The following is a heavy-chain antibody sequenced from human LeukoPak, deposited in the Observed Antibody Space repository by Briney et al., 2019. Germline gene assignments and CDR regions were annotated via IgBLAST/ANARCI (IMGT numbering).Heavy chain of an antibody. V-gene: IGHV3-7*01. CDR1: GFIFSNYW. J-gene: IGHJ4*02. D-gene: IGHD5-12*01. CDR3: ARDWGSTGYDLYDS. Sequence: GGSLRLPCAASGFIFSNYWMTWVRQAPGKGLEWVAHIRQDGSERHYVDSVKDRFTISRDNAKNSLDLQMDSLRAEDTAVYYCARDWGSTGYDLYDSWGQGTLVTVSS. CDR2: IRQDGSER.